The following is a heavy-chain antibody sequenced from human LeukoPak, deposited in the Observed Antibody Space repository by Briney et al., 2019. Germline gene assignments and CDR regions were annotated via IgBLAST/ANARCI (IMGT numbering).Heavy chain of an antibody. Sequence: GGSLRLSCAASGFTFSSYGMHWVGQAPGKGLEWVAFIRYDGSNKYYADSVKGRFTISRDNSKNTLYLQMNSLRAEDTAVYYCAGGPDYYYYYMDVWGKGTTVTISS. CDR2: IRYDGSNK. J-gene: IGHJ6*03. CDR3: AGGPDYYYYYMDV. D-gene: IGHD3-16*01. CDR1: GFTFSSYG. V-gene: IGHV3-30*02.